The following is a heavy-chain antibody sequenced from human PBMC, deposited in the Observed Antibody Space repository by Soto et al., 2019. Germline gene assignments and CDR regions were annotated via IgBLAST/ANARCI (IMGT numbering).Heavy chain of an antibody. D-gene: IGHD2-2*01. Sequence: SGTLSLTCTVSGGSVSSGDYYWSWIRQPPGKGLEWIGYIYYSGRTNYNPSLKSRVTISLDTSKNQFSLELTSVTAADTAMYYFARDHVVSAFTFDYWGQGTLVTVSS. CDR1: GGSVSSGDYY. J-gene: IGHJ4*02. V-gene: IGHV4-61*08. CDR3: ARDHVVSAFTFDY. CDR2: IYYSGRT.